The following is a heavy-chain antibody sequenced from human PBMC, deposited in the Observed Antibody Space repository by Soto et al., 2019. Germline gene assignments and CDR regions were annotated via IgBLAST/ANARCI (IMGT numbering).Heavy chain of an antibody. J-gene: IGHJ5*02. D-gene: IGHD1-26*01. Sequence: QVQLVQSGAEMKKPGASVKVSCKASGYTFTNFDINWVRQAPGQGLEWLGWMTPNSGNTGYEQKFQGRVTLTRDNSISTAYMELSSLRSEHTAVYYCARNTYEVGDFHPWGQGTLVTVSS. CDR3: ARNTYEVGDFHP. V-gene: IGHV1-8*01. CDR2: MTPNSGNT. CDR1: GYTFTNFD.